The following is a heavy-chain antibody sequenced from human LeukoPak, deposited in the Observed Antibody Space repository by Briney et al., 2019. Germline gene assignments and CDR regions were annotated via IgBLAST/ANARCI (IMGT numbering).Heavy chain of an antibody. J-gene: IGHJ3*01. D-gene: IGHD5-24*01. V-gene: IGHV3-21*01. CDR2: ISTSSSYI. Sequence: GGSLRLSCAASGFTFSSYTMNWVRQAPGKGLEWVSFISTSSSYIYYADSVKGRFTISRDNAKNSLFLQMNSLRAEDTAVYYCARDHEMATRLHDAFDFWGQGTMVTVSS. CDR3: ARDHEMATRLHDAFDF. CDR1: GFTFSSYT.